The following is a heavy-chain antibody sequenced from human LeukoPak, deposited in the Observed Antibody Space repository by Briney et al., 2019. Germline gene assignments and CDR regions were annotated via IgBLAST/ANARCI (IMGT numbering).Heavy chain of an antibody. D-gene: IGHD6-19*01. CDR1: GFTFSSYA. V-gene: IGHV3-30-3*01. CDR3: ARDFSPYTNGWYAGY. CDR2: ISYDGNNK. Sequence: PAGGSLRLSCTVSGFTFSSYAIHWVRQAPGKGLEWVAVISYDGNNKYYADSVRGRFTISRDNSKDTLYPQMNSLRAEDTAVYYCARDFSPYTNGWYAGYWGQGTLVTVSS. J-gene: IGHJ4*02.